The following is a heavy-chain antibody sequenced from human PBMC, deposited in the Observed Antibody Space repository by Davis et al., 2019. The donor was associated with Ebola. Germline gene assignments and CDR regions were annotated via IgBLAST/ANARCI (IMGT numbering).Heavy chain of an antibody. CDR3: AKGDKVGWLEPFDY. J-gene: IGHJ4*02. CDR2: ISSGGST. CDR1: GFTVSSNY. Sequence: GGSLRLSCAASGFTVSSNYMSWVRQAPGKGLEWVSVISSGGSTYYADSVKGRFTISRHNSKNTLYLQMNSLRAEDTAVYYCAKGDKVGWLEPFDYWGQGTLVTVSS. D-gene: IGHD6-19*01. V-gene: IGHV3-53*01.